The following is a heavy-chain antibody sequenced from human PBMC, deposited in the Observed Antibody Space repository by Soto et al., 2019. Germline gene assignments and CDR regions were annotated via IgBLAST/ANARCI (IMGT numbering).Heavy chain of an antibody. V-gene: IGHV1-3*01. CDR1: GYTFTNYA. J-gene: IGHJ4*02. Sequence: VASVKVSCKASGYTFTNYAIHWVRQAPGQRLEWMGWINAGNGDTKFSQKFQGRVTITRDTSASAAYMELSSLRSEDTAVYYCARLYTSSSGDYWGQGTLVTVSS. CDR3: ARLYTSSSGDY. CDR2: INAGNGDT. D-gene: IGHD6-6*01.